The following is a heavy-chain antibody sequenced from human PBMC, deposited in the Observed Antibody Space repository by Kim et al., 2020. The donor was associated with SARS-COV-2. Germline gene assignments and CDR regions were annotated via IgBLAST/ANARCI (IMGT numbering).Heavy chain of an antibody. CDR2: ISGGGTTI. J-gene: IGHJ2*01. Sequence: GGSLRLSCTASGFTFSDYYMSWIRQAPGKGLEWLSSISGGGTTIYYSASVKRRITISRDNAKNSLYLQMYSLRPEDAAMYYCAREIHITSTSGTAVEFWG. D-gene: IGHD3-10*01. CDR1: GFTFSDYY. CDR3: AREIHITSTSGTAVEF. V-gene: IGHV3-11*01.